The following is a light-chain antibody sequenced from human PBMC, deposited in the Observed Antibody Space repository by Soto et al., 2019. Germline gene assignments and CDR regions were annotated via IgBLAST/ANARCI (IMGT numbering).Light chain of an antibody. CDR1: QSVSNSY. Sequence: ESVLTQSPGTLSLSPGERVILSCRASQSVSNSYLAWYQQKPGQAPRLLISIASSRANGIPDRFSGRGSGTDFTLTISRLEPEDFAVYYCQQHGSSPWTFGQGTKVEIK. CDR2: IAS. J-gene: IGKJ1*01. CDR3: QQHGSSPWT. V-gene: IGKV3-20*01.